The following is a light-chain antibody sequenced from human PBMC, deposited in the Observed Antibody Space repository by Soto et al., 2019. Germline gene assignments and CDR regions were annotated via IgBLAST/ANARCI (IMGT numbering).Light chain of an antibody. CDR3: AQGSFWPPYT. CDR1: QNLVNGAGITY. V-gene: IGKV2-30*01. CDR2: KVS. Sequence: DVVLTQSPLSLSVTLGQPASISCRSSQNLVNGAGITYLNWYHQRPGHSPRRLIYKVSIRDFGVPDRFSGSGSGTDFTLRINRVEAYDVGLYYCAQGSFWPPYTFGQGTQLDI. J-gene: IGKJ2*01.